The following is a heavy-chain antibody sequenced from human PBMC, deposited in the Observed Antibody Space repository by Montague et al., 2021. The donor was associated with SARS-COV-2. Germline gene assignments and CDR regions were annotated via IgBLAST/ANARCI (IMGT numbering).Heavy chain of an antibody. V-gene: IGHV4-39*01. J-gene: IGHJ5*02. Sequence: SETLSLTCTVSGGSISSSCYCWGWLRQPPGKGLEWTGSNNYSGSTYYTLSLKSPVTISVSTSKYHFSLKLSSVTAADTAVYSCARQEYYYDSSGYGRMDWFDPWGQGTLVTVSS. D-gene: IGHD3-22*01. CDR3: ARQEYYYDSSGYGRMDWFDP. CDR1: GGSISSSCYC. CDR2: NNYSGST.